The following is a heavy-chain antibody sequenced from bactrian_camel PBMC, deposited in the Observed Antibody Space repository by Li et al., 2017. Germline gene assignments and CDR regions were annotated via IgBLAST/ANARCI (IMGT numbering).Heavy chain of an antibody. Sequence: QLVESGGGSVQAGGSLKLSCDVSAFFYVNLCMGWFRQAPGKRREGVATIDPGGNPNYVDSVKGRFTISKDDVKHTLYLQMNDLKPEDTAMYYCAASVGTRRSCSDWHSLSVNSWGRGTQVTVS. CDR3: AASVGTRRSCSDWHSLSVNS. J-gene: IGHJ6*01. D-gene: IGHD7*01. V-gene: IGHV3S53*01. CDR1: AFFYVNLC. CDR2: IDPGGNP.